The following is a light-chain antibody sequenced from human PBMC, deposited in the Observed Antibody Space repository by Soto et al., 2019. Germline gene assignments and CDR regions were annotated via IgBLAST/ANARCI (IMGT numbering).Light chain of an antibody. CDR3: HQYDSWT. V-gene: IGKV3-20*01. CDR1: QSFNSIY. CDR2: GAS. J-gene: IGKJ1*01. Sequence: EIVFTQSPGTLSLSPGERATLSCRASQSFNSIYLAWCPQKPGQAPRLLIYGASTRATGIPDKFSGSGSGTDCALTISRLEPENFAVYYCHQYDSWTFGQGTKVDI.